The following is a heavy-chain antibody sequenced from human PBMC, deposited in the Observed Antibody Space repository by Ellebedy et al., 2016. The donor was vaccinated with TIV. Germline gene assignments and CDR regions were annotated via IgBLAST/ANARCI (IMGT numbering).Heavy chain of an antibody. J-gene: IGHJ4*02. Sequence: GESLKISXAASGFTFSSYNMNWVRQAPGKGLEWVSSITSSSSHIYYADSVRGRFTISRDNAKNSLYLQMNSLRAEDTAVYYCAKEIGGGGSYWGQGTLVTVSS. D-gene: IGHD3-10*01. CDR2: ITSSSSHI. CDR1: GFTFSSYN. CDR3: AKEIGGGGSY. V-gene: IGHV3-21*01.